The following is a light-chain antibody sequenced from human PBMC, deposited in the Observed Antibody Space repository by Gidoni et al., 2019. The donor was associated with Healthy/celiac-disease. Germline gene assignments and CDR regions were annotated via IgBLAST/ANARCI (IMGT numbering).Light chain of an antibody. CDR2: AAS. Sequence: DIQMTQSPSSLSASVGDRVTIPCRASQSISSYLNWYQQKPGKAPKLLIYAASSLQSGVPSRFSGSGSGTDFTLTISSLQPEDFATYYCQQTYSTPRLTCXGXTKVEIK. J-gene: IGKJ4*01. CDR1: QSISSY. CDR3: QQTYSTPRLT. V-gene: IGKV1-39*01.